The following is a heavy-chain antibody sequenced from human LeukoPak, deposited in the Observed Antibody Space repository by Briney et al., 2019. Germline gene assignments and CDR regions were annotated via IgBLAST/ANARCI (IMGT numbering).Heavy chain of an antibody. V-gene: IGHV4-34*01. J-gene: IGHJ5*02. CDR1: GGSFSVYY. CDR2: INHSGST. Sequence: PSETLSLTCAVYGGSFSVYYWSWIRQPPGKGLEWIGEINHSGSTNYNPSLKSRVTISVDTSKNQFSLKLSSVTAADTAVYYCARGLELWSNGVWFDPWGQGTLVTVSS. CDR3: ARGLELWSNGVWFDP. D-gene: IGHD1-7*01.